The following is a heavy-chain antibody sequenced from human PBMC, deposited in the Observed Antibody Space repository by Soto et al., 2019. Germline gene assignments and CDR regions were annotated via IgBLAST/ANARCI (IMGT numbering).Heavy chain of an antibody. J-gene: IGHJ4*02. CDR2: IYYSGNT. CDR1: GGSVSSGDYY. CDR3: ARVDSSSWNWVLDY. Sequence: SETLSLTCTVSGGSVSSGDYYWSWIRQLPGKGLEWIGNIYYSGNTYYNPSLKSRVIISVDTSKNQFSLKLTSVTAADTAVYYCARVDSSSWNWVLDYWGRGTLVTVSS. V-gene: IGHV4-30-4*01. D-gene: IGHD6-13*01.